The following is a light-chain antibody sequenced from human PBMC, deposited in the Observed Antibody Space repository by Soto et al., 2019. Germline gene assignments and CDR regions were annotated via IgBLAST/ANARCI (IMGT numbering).Light chain of an antibody. Sequence: VWTQSQATLSVSPKNIDILCCRASQYIGSAVAWYHQRSGQAPRLLIFDASIRVPTTPARFSGSVSGTEFTLTMRCLESEDFVVYFCQQYGARPRTFGQGTKVDIK. CDR1: QYIGSA. CDR3: QQYGARPRT. V-gene: IGKV3-15*01. J-gene: IGKJ1*01. CDR2: DAS.